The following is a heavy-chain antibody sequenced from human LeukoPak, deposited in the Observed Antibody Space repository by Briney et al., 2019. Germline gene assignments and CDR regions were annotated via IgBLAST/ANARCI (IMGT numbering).Heavy chain of an antibody. J-gene: IGHJ4*02. V-gene: IGHV5-51*01. CDR1: GYSFATYW. CDR3: ARQATVTTSIDY. Sequence: GESLKISCKGSGYSFATYWIGWVRQMPGKGLQWMGIIYPGDSDTRYSPSFQGQVTISADKSISTAYLQWSSLKASDTAVYYCARQATVTTSIDYWGQGTLVTVSS. CDR2: IYPGDSDT. D-gene: IGHD4-17*01.